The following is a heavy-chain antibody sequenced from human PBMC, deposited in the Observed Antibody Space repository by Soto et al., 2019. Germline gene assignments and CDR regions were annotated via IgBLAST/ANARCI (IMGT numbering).Heavy chain of an antibody. CDR3: ARDIAAAGFPYNWFDP. D-gene: IGHD6-13*01. CDR1: GGSISSGGYY. J-gene: IGHJ5*02. CDR2: IYYSGST. Sequence: SETLSLTCTVSGGSISSGGYYWSWIRQHPGKGLEWIGYIYYSGSTYYNPSLKSRVTISVDTSKNQFSLKLSSVTAADTAVYYCARDIAAAGFPYNWFDPWGQGTLVTVSS. V-gene: IGHV4-31*03.